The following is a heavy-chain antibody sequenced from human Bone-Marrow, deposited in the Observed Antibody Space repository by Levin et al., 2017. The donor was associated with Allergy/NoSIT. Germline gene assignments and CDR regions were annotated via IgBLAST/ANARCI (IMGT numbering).Heavy chain of an antibody. J-gene: IGHJ4*01. V-gene: IGHV1-18*01. D-gene: IGHD3-22*01. CDR2: ISTYNLNT. Sequence: ASVKVSCTASGYTFNSHGISWVRQAPGQGLEWMAWISTYNLNTHYAERFQGRVSLTTDASTSTVYMELRGLRSDDTATYYCARDEYYDSTGYYPLWGQGTLVNVSS. CDR3: ARDEYYDSTGYYPL. CDR1: GYTFNSHG.